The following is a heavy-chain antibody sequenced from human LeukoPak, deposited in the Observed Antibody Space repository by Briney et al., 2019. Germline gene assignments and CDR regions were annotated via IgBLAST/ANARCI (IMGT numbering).Heavy chain of an antibody. CDR3: ASLGLDYYGSGMGGDY. CDR1: GYTFTGYY. Sequence: ASVTVSCKASGYTFTGYYMHWVRQAPGQGLEWMGWINPNSGGTNYAQKFQGRVTMTRDTSISTAYMELSRLRSDDTAVYYCASLGLDYYGSGMGGDYWGQGTLVTVSS. V-gene: IGHV1-2*02. J-gene: IGHJ4*02. D-gene: IGHD3-10*01. CDR2: INPNSGGT.